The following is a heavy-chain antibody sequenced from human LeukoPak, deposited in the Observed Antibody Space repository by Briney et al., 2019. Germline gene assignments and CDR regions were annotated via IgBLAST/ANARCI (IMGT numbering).Heavy chain of an antibody. D-gene: IGHD6-13*01. CDR3: GYDFRSSWYASYTDS. CDR1: GFTFGNYA. Sequence: PGGSLRLSCAASGFTFGNYAMHWVRQAPGKGLEWVSGISWNSGSIGYADSVKGRFTISRDNAKNSLYLQMNSLRAEDMALYCHGYDFRSSWYASYTDSWVQGTLVTNSS. J-gene: IGHJ4*02. CDR2: ISWNSGSI. V-gene: IGHV3-9*03.